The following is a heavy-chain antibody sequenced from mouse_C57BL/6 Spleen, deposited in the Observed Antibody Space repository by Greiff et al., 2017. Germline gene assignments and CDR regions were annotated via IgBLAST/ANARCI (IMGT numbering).Heavy chain of an antibody. D-gene: IGHD2-5*01. V-gene: IGHV1-82*01. J-gene: IGHJ4*01. Sequence: VQLQQSGPELVKPGASVKISCKASGYAFSSSWMNWVKQRPGKGLEGIGRIYPGDGDTNYNGKFKGKATLTADKSSSTAYMQLSSLTSEDSAVYFCARGAYYSNWYAMDYWGQGTSVTVSS. CDR2: IYPGDGDT. CDR1: GYAFSSSW. CDR3: ARGAYYSNWYAMDY.